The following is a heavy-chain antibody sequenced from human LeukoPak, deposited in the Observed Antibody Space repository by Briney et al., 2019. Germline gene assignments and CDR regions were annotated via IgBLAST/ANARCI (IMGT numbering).Heavy chain of an antibody. CDR1: GYSFTSYW. Sequence: GESLKISCKGFGYSFTSYWIGWVRQMPGKGLEWMGIIYPGDSDTRYSPSFQGQVTISADKSISTAYLQWSSLKASDTAMYYCARQMVVTAIPGWFDPWGQGTLVTVSS. J-gene: IGHJ5*02. CDR3: ARQMVVTAIPGWFDP. CDR2: IYPGDSDT. V-gene: IGHV5-51*01. D-gene: IGHD2-21*02.